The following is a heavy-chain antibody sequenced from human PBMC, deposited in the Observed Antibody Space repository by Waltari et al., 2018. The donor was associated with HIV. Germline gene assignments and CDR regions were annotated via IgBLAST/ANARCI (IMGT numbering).Heavy chain of an antibody. Sequence: EVQVLESGGALVQPGGSLRLSCAASGFTFSNYGMSWVRQAPGKGLGGVSNISGRGGSTYYADSVKGRFTVSRDNSKNTLYLQMNSLRAEDTAVYFCVKEHQYSHTWYSYYGMDVWGQGTTVTVSS. D-gene: IGHD6-13*01. J-gene: IGHJ6*02. CDR3: VKEHQYSHTWYSYYGMDV. CDR2: ISGRGGST. CDR1: GFTFSNYG. V-gene: IGHV3-23*01.